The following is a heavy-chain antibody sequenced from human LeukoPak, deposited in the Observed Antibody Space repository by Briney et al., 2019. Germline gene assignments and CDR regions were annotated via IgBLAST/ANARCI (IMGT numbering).Heavy chain of an antibody. V-gene: IGHV3-21*01. CDR3: ARVGDYYYYMDV. Sequence: GGSLRLSCAASGFTFSSYSMNWVRQAPGKGLEWVSSISSSSSYIYYADSVKGRFTISRDNAKNSLYLQMNSLRAEDTAVYYCARVGDYYYYMDVWGKGTTVTVSS. J-gene: IGHJ6*03. CDR2: ISSSSSYI. CDR1: GFTFSSYS. D-gene: IGHD3-16*01.